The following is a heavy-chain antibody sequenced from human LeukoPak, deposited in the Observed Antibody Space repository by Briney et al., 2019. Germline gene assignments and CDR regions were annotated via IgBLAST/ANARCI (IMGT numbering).Heavy chain of an antibody. CDR2: IIPIFGTA. Sequence: SVKVSCKASGGTFSSYAISWVRQAPGQGLEWMGGIIPIFGTANYAQKFQGRITITADESTSTAYMELSSLRSEDTAVYYCARDLVRGVIMEDWFDPWGQGTLVTVSS. V-gene: IGHV1-69*13. CDR1: GGTFSSYA. J-gene: IGHJ5*02. D-gene: IGHD3-10*01. CDR3: ARDLVRGVIMEDWFDP.